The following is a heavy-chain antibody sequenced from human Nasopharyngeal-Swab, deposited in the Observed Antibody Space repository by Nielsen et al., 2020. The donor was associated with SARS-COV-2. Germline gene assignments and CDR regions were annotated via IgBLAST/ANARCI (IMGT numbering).Heavy chain of an antibody. Sequence: GESLKISCAASGFTFSSYEMNWVRQAPGKGLELVSYISSSGSTIYYADSVKGRFTISRDNAKNSLYLQMNSLRAEDTAVYYCARDGTGYYGSGSYGYYYGMDVWGQGTTVTVSS. CDR3: ARDGTGYYGSGSYGYYYGMDV. D-gene: IGHD3-10*01. CDR1: GFTFSSYE. J-gene: IGHJ6*02. CDR2: ISSSGSTI. V-gene: IGHV3-48*03.